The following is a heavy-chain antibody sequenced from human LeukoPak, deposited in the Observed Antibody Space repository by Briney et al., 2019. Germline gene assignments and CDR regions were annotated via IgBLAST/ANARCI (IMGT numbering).Heavy chain of an antibody. CDR3: TRRAARWQFDL. V-gene: IGHV3-9*01. CDR2: INWKTGNG. Sequence: GRSLRLSCAVSGFNFDDYAMHWVRQAPRRGLERVSGINWKTGNGIYADSVKGRFTISRDNAKTSLYLQMSSLRAEDTALYYCTRRAARWQFDLWGRGTLLTVSS. CDR1: GFNFDDYA. D-gene: IGHD5-24*01. J-gene: IGHJ2*01.